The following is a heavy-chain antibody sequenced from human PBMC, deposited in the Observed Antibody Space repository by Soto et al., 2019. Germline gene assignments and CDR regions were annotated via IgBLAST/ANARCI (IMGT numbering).Heavy chain of an antibody. Sequence: GGSLRLSCAASGFTFSSYAMSWVRQAPGKGLEWVSAISGSGGSTCYADSVKGRFTISRDNSKNTLYLQMNSLRAEDTAVYYCAKIFKMEYYYDSSGLSSLDYWGQGTLVTVSS. CDR3: AKIFKMEYYYDSSGLSSLDY. J-gene: IGHJ4*02. V-gene: IGHV3-23*01. D-gene: IGHD3-22*01. CDR2: ISGSGGST. CDR1: GFTFSSYA.